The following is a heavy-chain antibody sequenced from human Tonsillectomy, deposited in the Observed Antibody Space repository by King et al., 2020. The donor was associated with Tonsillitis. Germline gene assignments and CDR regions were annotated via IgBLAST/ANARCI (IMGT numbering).Heavy chain of an antibody. CDR2: ISASNGNT. CDR1: GYTFTSYD. Sequence: VQLVESGAEVKKPGASVKVSCKASGYTFTSYDITWVRQAPGQGLEWMGWISASNGNTNYAQRIQGRVTMTTDTSTSTAYMELRSLRSDDTAVYYCARGPYFTVTTYFYGMDVWGQGTTVTVSS. D-gene: IGHD2/OR15-2a*01. J-gene: IGHJ6*02. V-gene: IGHV1-18*04. CDR3: ARGPYFTVTTYFYGMDV.